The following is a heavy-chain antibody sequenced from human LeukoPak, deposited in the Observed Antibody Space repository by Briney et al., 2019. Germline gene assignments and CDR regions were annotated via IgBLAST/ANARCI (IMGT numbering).Heavy chain of an antibody. Sequence: SETLSLTCTVSGGSISSYYWSWIRQPPGKGLEWIGYIDYSGSTNYNPSFRSRATISVDTSKNQFSLRLSSVTAADTAVYYCARRLGAFDIWGQGTMVTVSS. V-gene: IGHV4-59*01. J-gene: IGHJ3*02. D-gene: IGHD6-19*01. CDR1: GGSISSYY. CDR2: IDYSGST. CDR3: ARRLGAFDI.